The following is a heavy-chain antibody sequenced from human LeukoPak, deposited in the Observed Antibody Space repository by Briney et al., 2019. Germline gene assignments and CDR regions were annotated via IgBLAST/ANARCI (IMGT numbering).Heavy chain of an antibody. Sequence: AETLSLTGTVSGGSISSYYWSWIRQPPGKGLEWIGYIYYSGSTNYNPSLKSRVTISVDTSKNQFSLKLSSVTAADTAVYYCARGALWFGESVDYYYYMDVWGKGTTVTISS. CDR3: ARGALWFGESVDYYYYMDV. CDR2: IYYSGST. D-gene: IGHD3-10*01. V-gene: IGHV4-59*01. J-gene: IGHJ6*03. CDR1: GGSISSYY.